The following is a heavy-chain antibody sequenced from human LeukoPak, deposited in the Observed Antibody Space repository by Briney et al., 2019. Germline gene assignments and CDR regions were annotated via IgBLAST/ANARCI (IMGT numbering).Heavy chain of an antibody. CDR2: IIPIFGTA. CDR3: ARSQRQLGPLDY. Sequence: SVKVSCKASGGTFSSYAISWVRQAPGQGLEWMGGIIPIFGTANYAQKFQGRVTITADESTSTAYMELSSLRSEDTAVYYCARSQRQLGPLDYWGQGTLVTVSS. V-gene: IGHV1-69*13. D-gene: IGHD6-13*01. J-gene: IGHJ4*02. CDR1: GGTFSSYA.